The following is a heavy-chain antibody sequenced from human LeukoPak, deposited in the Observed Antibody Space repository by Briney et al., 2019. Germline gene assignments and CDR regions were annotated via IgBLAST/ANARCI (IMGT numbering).Heavy chain of an antibody. J-gene: IGHJ4*02. Sequence: SETLSLTCSVSGASITGSSYYWAWIRQPPGKGLEWIGSMYYSGSTYYNSSLKSRVTISEDTSKNQFSLKLTSVTAADTAVYYCARQYYDSTGYYYFDYWGQGTLVTVSS. CDR2: MYYSGST. CDR1: GASITGSSYY. CDR3: ARQYYDSTGYYYFDY. V-gene: IGHV4-39*01. D-gene: IGHD3-22*01.